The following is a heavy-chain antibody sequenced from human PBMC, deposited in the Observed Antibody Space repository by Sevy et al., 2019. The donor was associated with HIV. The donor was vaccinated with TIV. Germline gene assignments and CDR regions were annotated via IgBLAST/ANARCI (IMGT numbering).Heavy chain of an antibody. CDR2: INHSGST. CDR3: ARGATMIVESGGTSSAFGVSPYYYYGMDV. J-gene: IGHJ6*02. Sequence: SETLSLTCAVYGGSFSGYYWSWIRQPPGKGLEWIGEINHSGSTNYNPSLKSRVTISVDTSKNQFSLKLSSVTAADTAVYYCARGATMIVESGGTSSAFGVSPYYYYGMDVWGQGTTVTVSS. V-gene: IGHV4-34*01. CDR1: GGSFSGYY. D-gene: IGHD3-22*01.